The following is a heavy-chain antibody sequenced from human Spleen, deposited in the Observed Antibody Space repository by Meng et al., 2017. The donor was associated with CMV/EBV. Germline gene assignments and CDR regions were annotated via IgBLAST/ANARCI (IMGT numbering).Heavy chain of an antibody. CDR3: ARVGSVGVYYFDY. Sequence: GSLRLSCTVSGGSISSSSYYWGWIRQLPGKGLEWIGSIYYSGSTYYNPSLKSRVTISVDTSKNQFSLKLSSVTAADTAVYYCARVGSVGVYYFDYWGQGTLVTVSS. CDR2: IYYSGST. D-gene: IGHD3-10*01. J-gene: IGHJ4*02. CDR1: GGSISSSSYY. V-gene: IGHV4-39*07.